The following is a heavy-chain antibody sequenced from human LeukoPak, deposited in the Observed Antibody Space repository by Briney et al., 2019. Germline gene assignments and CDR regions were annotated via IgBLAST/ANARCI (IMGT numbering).Heavy chain of an antibody. V-gene: IGHV4-31*03. J-gene: IGHJ5*02. D-gene: IGHD2-2*01. CDR1: GGSISSGGYY. Sequence: SETLSLTCTVSGGSISSGGYYWGWIRQHPGKGLEWIAYILYSGSTYYNPSLKSRVTMSVDTSKNQFSLKLSSVTAADTAVYYCARGEGRRYCSSTSCSNWFDPWGQGTLVTVSS. CDR3: ARGEGRRYCSSTSCSNWFDP. CDR2: ILYSGST.